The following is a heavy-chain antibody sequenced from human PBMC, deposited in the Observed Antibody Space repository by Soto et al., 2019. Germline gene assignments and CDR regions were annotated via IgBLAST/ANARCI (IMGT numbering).Heavy chain of an antibody. CDR3: ARSRPHYYGSGSSVYGMAV. CDR2: IIPIFGTA. J-gene: IGHJ6*02. Sequence: QVQLVQSGAEVKKPGSSVKVSCKASGGTFSSYAISWVRQAPGQVLEWMGGIIPIFGTANDAQKFQGRVTITADESTSTAYMELSSLRSEDTAVYYCARSRPHYYGSGSSVYGMAVWGQGTTVTVSS. CDR1: GGTFSSYA. D-gene: IGHD3-10*01. V-gene: IGHV1-69*01.